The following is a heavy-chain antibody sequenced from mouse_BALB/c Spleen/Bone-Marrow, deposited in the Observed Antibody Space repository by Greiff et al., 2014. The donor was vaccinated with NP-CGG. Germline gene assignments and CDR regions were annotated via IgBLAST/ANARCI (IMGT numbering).Heavy chain of an antibody. CDR1: GYTFSSYW. J-gene: IGHJ3*01. D-gene: IGHD3-1*01. V-gene: IGHV1-9*01. CDR2: ILPGSGST. Sequence: QVQLQQSGAELMKPGASVKISCKATGYTFSSYWIEWVKQRPGHGLEWIGEILPGSGSTNYNGKFKGKATFTADTSSNTAYMQLSSLTSEDSAVYYCARELGLRFAYWGQGTLVTVSA. CDR3: ARELGLRFAY.